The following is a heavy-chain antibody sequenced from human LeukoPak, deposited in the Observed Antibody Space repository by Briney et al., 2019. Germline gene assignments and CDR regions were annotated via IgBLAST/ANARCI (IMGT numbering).Heavy chain of an antibody. Sequence: GGSLRLSCAASGFTFSNAWMSWVRQAPGKGLEWVGRIKSKTDGGTTDYAAPVKGRFTISRDDSKNTLYLQMNSLKTEDTAVYYCTTMDDYGDPNVDYWGQGTLVTVSS. CDR2: IKSKTDGGTT. J-gene: IGHJ4*02. D-gene: IGHD4-17*01. V-gene: IGHV3-15*01. CDR3: TTMDDYGDPNVDY. CDR1: GFTFSNAW.